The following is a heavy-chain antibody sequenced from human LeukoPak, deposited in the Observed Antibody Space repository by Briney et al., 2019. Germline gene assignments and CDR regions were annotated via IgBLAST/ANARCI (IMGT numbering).Heavy chain of an antibody. CDR1: GFTFSSYG. Sequence: GRSLRLSCAASGFTFSSYGMHWVRQAPGKGLEWVAVISYDGSNKYYADSVKGRFTISRDNSKNTLYLQMNRLRAEDTAVYYCAKDFRSIAARGIFDYWGQGTLVTVSS. D-gene: IGHD6-6*01. V-gene: IGHV3-30*18. CDR3: AKDFRSIAARGIFDY. CDR2: ISYDGSNK. J-gene: IGHJ4*02.